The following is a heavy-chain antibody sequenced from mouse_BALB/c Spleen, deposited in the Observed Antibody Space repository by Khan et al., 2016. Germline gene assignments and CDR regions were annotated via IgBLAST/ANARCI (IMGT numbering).Heavy chain of an antibody. D-gene: IGHD2-14*01. J-gene: IGHJ3*01. CDR1: GFAFRNYD. V-gene: IGHV5-12-1*01. Sequence: EVELVESGGGLVKPGGSLKLSCAASGFAFRNYDMSWVRQTPEGRLEWVAYISSGGGITNYLDTVKGRFTISRDNAKNTLYLQMSSLKSGDTAMYYCASRYYYRCDEGFGYWGHGTLVTVSA. CDR3: ASRYYYRCDEGFGY. CDR2: ISSGGGIT.